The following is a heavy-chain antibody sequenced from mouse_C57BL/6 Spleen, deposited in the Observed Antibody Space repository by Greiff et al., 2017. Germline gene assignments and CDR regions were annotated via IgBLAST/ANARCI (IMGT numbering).Heavy chain of an antibody. CDR2: ISSGSSTI. D-gene: IGHD1-1*01. V-gene: IGHV5-17*01. CDR3: ARRVTTVVATGGYAMDY. Sequence: EVKVEESGGGLVKPGGSLKLSCAASGFTFSDYGMHWVRQAPEKGLEWVAYISSGSSTIYYADTVKGRFTISRDNAKNTLFLQMTSLRSEDTAMYYCARRVTTVVATGGYAMDYWGQGTSVTVSS. CDR1: GFTFSDYG. J-gene: IGHJ4*01.